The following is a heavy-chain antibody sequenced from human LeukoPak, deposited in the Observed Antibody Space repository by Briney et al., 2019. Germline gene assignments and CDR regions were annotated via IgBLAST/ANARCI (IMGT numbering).Heavy chain of an antibody. J-gene: IGHJ4*02. CDR2: ISSGDGTT. Sequence: ASVTVSCKASGYTFTTSYMHWVRQAPGQGREWMGIISSGDGTTNYAQKFQDRVTMRTDTSASTVYLDLSSLRSEDTAVYYCARTRGYGYVDYWGQGTLVTVSS. D-gene: IGHD2-15*01. V-gene: IGHV1-46*01. CDR3: ARTRGYGYVDY. CDR1: GYTFTTSY.